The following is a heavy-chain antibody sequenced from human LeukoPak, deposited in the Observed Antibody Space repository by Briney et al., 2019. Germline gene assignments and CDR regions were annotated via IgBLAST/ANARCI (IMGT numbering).Heavy chain of an antibody. CDR2: ICYGGRT. J-gene: IGHJ5*02. Sequence: PSETLSLTCTLSGDSISSSSLYWGWIRQPPGKGLEWIWTICYGGRTSYNPSLKSRVTISVDTSKNQFSLTLSSVTAADTAVYYCARTVRGVIVFDPWGQGTLVTVSS. CDR3: ARTVRGVIVFDP. CDR1: GDSISSSSLY. D-gene: IGHD3-10*01. V-gene: IGHV4-39*01.